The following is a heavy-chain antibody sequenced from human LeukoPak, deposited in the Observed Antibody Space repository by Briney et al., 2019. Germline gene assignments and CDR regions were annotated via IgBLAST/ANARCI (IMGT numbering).Heavy chain of an antibody. CDR1: GFTLSSHE. CDR3: AELGITMIGGV. CDR2: ISRSGRTI. J-gene: IGHJ6*04. Sequence: PGGSLILSCAASGFTLSSHEMTWVRQAPGKGLEWVSYISRSGRTIYYADSVKGRFTISRDNAKNSLYLQMNSLRAEDTAVYYCAELGITMIGGVWGKGTTVTISS. D-gene: IGHD3-10*02. V-gene: IGHV3-48*03.